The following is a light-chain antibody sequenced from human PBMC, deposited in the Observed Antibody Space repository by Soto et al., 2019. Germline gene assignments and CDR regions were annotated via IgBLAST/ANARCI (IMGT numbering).Light chain of an antibody. CDR1: QTISTW. J-gene: IGKJ5*01. Sequence: DIQMPQSPSTLSVSVGDRFSITCRASQTISTWLAWYQQEPGKAPKLLIHKASSLQSGVPSRISGSGSGTDFTLTISSLQPEDFANYYCQQANSFPITFGQGTRLEI. CDR2: KAS. V-gene: IGKV1-5*03. CDR3: QQANSFPIT.